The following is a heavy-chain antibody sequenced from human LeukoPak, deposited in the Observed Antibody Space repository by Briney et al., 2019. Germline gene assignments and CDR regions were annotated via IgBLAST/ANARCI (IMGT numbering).Heavy chain of an antibody. Sequence: GGSLRLSCAASGFTFSSYAMSWVRQAPGKGLEWVSAISGSGGSTYYADSVKGRFTISRDNSKNTLYLQMNSLRAEDTAVYYCAKDFPPYYYVSSGYYSNWGQGTMVTVSS. D-gene: IGHD3-22*01. CDR3: AKDFPPYYYVSSGYYSN. V-gene: IGHV3-23*01. CDR1: GFTFSSYA. CDR2: ISGSGGST. J-gene: IGHJ3*01.